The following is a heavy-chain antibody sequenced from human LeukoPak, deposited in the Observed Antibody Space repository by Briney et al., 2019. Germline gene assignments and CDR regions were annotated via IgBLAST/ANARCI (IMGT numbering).Heavy chain of an antibody. D-gene: IGHD3-22*01. J-gene: IGHJ2*01. CDR1: VGSIRSAN. CDR2: IYTSWST. CDR3: ARDYYYDSSGYYLYWYFDL. V-gene: IGHV4-4*07. Sequence: SETLSLTRTVSVGSIRSANWSWSRQRAQQGQGRVWIIYTSWSTNYNPNLQQRVTMSVDTSKNQFCLKLSSVTAADTAVYYCARDYYYDSSGYYLYWYFDLWGRGTVVTVSS.